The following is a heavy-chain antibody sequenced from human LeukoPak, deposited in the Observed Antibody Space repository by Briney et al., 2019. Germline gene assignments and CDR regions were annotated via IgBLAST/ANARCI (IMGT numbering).Heavy chain of an antibody. CDR1: GGSISSSSYY. D-gene: IGHD7-27*01. J-gene: IGHJ4*02. Sequence: SETLSLTCTVSGGSISSSSYYWSWIRQPPGKGLEWIGSIYYSGSTYYNPSLKSRVTISADTSKNQFSLNLSSVTAADTAVYYCASRKLGNDYWGQGTLVTVSS. CDR2: IYYSGST. V-gene: IGHV4-39*07. CDR3: ASRKLGNDY.